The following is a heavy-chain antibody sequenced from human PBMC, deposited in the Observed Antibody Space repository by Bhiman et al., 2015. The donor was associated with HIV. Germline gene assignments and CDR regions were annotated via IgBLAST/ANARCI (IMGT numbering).Heavy chain of an antibody. CDR1: GFTFSDYY. D-gene: IGHD1-1*01. CDR2: ISVSGSTI. Sequence: QVQLVESGGGLVKPGGSLRLSCAASGFTFSDYYMTWIRQAPGKGLEWLSYISVSGSTIFYADSVKGRFTVSRDNARRSLYLQMNSLTAEDTAVYFCARAPSIATTGTRRYDYYYMDVWGKGTMVTVSS. J-gene: IGHJ6*03. CDR3: ARAPSIATTGTRRYDYYYMDV. V-gene: IGHV3-11*04.